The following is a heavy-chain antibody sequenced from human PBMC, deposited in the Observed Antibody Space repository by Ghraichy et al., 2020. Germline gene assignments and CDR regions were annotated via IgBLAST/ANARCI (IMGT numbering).Heavy chain of an antibody. J-gene: IGHJ3*02. CDR1: GFTFSSSW. V-gene: IGHV3-7*01. Sequence: GGSLRLSCAASGFTFSSSWMTCVRQVPGKGLEWVAYMKEDGSEIYYVDSVKGRFTISRDNSKNSLYLQMNSLRADDTAVYYCVRGVYAFDIWGRGTLVTVSS. CDR3: VRGVYAFDI. CDR2: MKEDGSEI.